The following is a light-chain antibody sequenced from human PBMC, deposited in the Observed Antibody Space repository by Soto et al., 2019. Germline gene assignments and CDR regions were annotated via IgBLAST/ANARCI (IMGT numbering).Light chain of an antibody. V-gene: IGLV2-8*01. Sequence: LTQPPSASGSPGQSVTISCTGTSSDVGGYNFVSWYQQYPGKAPKLIIYEVTKRPSGVPDRFSASKSGNTASLTVSGLQTDDEADYYCSSYGGSNNFVFGTGTKVTV. CDR3: SSYGGSNNFV. J-gene: IGLJ1*01. CDR2: EVT. CDR1: SSDVGGYNF.